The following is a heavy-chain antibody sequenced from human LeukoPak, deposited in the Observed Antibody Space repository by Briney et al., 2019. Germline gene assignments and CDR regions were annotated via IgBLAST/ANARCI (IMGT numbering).Heavy chain of an antibody. CDR2: IIPIFGTA. CDR3: ASTPARYYYYSGRDV. CDR1: GGTFSSYA. V-gene: IGHV1-69*01. J-gene: IGHJ6*04. Sequence: SVKVSCKASGGTFSSYAISWVRQAPGQGLEWMGGIIPIFGTANYAQKFQGRVTITADESTSTAYMELSSLRSEDTAVYYCASTPARYYYYSGRDVGAKGPRATVSS.